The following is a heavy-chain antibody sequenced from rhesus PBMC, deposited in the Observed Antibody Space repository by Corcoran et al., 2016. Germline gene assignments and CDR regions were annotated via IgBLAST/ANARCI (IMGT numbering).Heavy chain of an antibody. D-gene: IGHD6-31*01. CDR2: INSNSGTT. J-gene: IGHJ4*01. Sequence: QVQLQESGPGVVKPSETLSLTCAVSGGTISSGYCYWSWIRQPPGTGLEGIGGINSNSGTTNYNPYLKRRVTISKDTSENQFSLKLTSVTATDTAVYYCARYTIAAPGTRTFDYWGQGVLVTVSS. V-gene: IGHV4S12*01. CDR1: GGTISSGYCY. CDR3: ARYTIAAPGTRTFDY.